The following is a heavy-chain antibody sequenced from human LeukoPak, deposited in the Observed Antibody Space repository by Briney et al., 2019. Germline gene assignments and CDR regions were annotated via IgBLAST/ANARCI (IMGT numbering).Heavy chain of an antibody. CDR1: GGSISSSSYY. J-gene: IGHJ5*02. D-gene: IGHD2-15*01. V-gene: IGHV4-39*01. Sequence: PSETLSLTCTVSGGSISSSSYYWGWIRQPPGKGLEWIGSIYYSGSTYYNPPLKSRVTISVDTSKNQFSLKLSSVTAADTAVYYCARHADIVVVVANNWFDPWGQGTLVTVSS. CDR2: IYYSGST. CDR3: ARHADIVVVVANNWFDP.